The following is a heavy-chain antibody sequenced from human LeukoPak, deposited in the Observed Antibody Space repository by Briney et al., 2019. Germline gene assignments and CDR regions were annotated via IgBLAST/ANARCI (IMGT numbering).Heavy chain of an antibody. D-gene: IGHD3-22*01. CDR3: ARAMMVVANLWGVFDY. CDR2: MSGSGGST. J-gene: IGHJ4*02. Sequence: GDSLRLSCAGSGFTFSDYTMNWVRQAPGKGLEWVSGMSGSGGSTYYADSVKGRFTISRDNSKNTLYLQMNSLRAEDTAVYYCARAMMVVANLWGVFDYWGQGTQVTVSS. V-gene: IGHV3-23*01. CDR1: GFTFSDYT.